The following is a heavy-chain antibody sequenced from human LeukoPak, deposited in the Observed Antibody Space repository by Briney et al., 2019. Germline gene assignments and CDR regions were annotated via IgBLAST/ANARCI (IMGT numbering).Heavy chain of an antibody. CDR1: AVALSDYY. J-gene: IGHJ5*02. CDR3: ARHAFASPLDT. CDR2: IFHTGDS. V-gene: IGHV4-59*08. Sequence: SETLSLTCTVSAVALSDYYWSWIRQPPGKGLEWIAYIFHTGDSNQNPSLKGRVSVSLDIPKNELSLKLSSVSAADTAVYYCARHAFASPLDTWGQGTVVIVSS. D-gene: IGHD3-16*01.